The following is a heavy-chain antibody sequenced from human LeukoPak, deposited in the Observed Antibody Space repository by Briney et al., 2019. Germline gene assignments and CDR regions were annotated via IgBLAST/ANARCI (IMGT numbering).Heavy chain of an antibody. J-gene: IGHJ6*03. Sequence: PSQTLSLTCTVAGGSISSYYWSWIRQHPGKGLGWTGYIYYGGSTNYNPSLKSRVTISVDTSKNQFSLKLSSVTAADTAVYYCARGVRYCSSTSCPYYYYYYMDVWGKGTTVTVSS. CDR3: ARGVRYCSSTSCPYYYYYYMDV. CDR2: IYYGGST. V-gene: IGHV4-59*01. D-gene: IGHD2-2*01. CDR1: GGSISSYY.